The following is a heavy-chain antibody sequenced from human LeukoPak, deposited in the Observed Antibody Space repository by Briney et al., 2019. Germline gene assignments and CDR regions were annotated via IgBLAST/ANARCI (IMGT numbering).Heavy chain of an antibody. D-gene: IGHD4-23*01. CDR2: ISPYNGNP. CDR1: GYTFPSYG. J-gene: IGHJ3*02. Sequence: ASVKVSCKASGYTFPSYGISWVRQDPGQGREWMGWISPYNGNPNYAQPPQGRVTLTTDTSTTTAYMERRSLGSDDAAVYYCARDNYGGLDACDIWGQGTMVTVSS. V-gene: IGHV1-18*01. CDR3: ARDNYGGLDACDI.